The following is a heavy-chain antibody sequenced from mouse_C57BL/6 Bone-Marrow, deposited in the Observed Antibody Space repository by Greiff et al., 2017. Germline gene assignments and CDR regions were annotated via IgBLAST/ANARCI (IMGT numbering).Heavy chain of an antibody. D-gene: IGHD1-1*01. CDR1: GFNIKDDY. CDR3: TPYYYGSSFHFDY. Sequence: EVQLQQSGAELVRPGASVKLSCTASGFNIKDDYMHWVKQRPEQGLDWIGWIDPENGDTEYASKFQGKATITADTSSNTAYLQLSSLTSEDTAVYYCTPYYYGSSFHFDYWGQGTTLTVSS. V-gene: IGHV14-4*01. J-gene: IGHJ2*01. CDR2: IDPENGDT.